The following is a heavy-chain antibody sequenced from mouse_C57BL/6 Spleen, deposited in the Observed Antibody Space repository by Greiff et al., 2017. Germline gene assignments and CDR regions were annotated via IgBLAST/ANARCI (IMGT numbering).Heavy chain of an antibody. CDR2: ISSGSSTI. CDR1: GFTFSDYG. V-gene: IGHV5-17*01. J-gene: IGHJ4*01. D-gene: IGHD4-1*01. Sequence: EVQLVESGGGLVKPGGSLKLSCAASGFTFSDYGMHWVRQAPEKGLEWVAYISSGSSTIYYADTVKGRFPISRDNAKNTLFLQMTSLRSEDTAMYYCARGVDWDDAMDYWGQGTSVTVSS. CDR3: ARGVDWDDAMDY.